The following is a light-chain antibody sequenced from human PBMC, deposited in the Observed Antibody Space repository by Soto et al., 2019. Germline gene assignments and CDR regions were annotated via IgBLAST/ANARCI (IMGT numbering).Light chain of an antibody. CDR2: WAS. J-gene: IGKJ1*01. CDR3: QQYYGSPPT. CDR1: QSVLYSSNNKNY. V-gene: IGKV4-1*01. Sequence: DIVMTQSPDSLAVSLGERATINCKSSQSVLYSSNNKNYLAWYQQKPGQPPKLLIYWASTRESGVPDRFSGSGSGTDFTLNISSLQAEGVAVYYCQQYYGSPPTFGQGTKVEIK.